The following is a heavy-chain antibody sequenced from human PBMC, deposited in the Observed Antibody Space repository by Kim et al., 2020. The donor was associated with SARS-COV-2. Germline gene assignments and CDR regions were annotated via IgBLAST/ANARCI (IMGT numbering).Heavy chain of an antibody. Sequence: GGSLRLSCAASGFTFSSYAMHWVRQAPGKGLEWVAVISYDGSNKYYADSVKGRFTISRDNSKNTLYLQMNSLRAEDTAVYYCARYEYSSSYYDSFSVDYWGQGTLVTVSS. CDR3: ARYEYSSSYYDSFSVDY. D-gene: IGHD6-13*01. CDR1: GFTFSSYA. V-gene: IGHV3-30-3*01. CDR2: ISYDGSNK. J-gene: IGHJ4*02.